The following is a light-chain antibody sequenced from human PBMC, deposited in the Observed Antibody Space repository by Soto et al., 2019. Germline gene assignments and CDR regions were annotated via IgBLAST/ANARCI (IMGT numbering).Light chain of an antibody. CDR2: GAS. Sequence: EIVLTQSPGTLSLSPGERATLSCRASQSVSSSYLAWYQQKPGQAPRLLIYGASSRATGIPDRFSSSGPGTDFTLSISRLEPDDFAVYYCQQYGRSQAFGGGTKVDIK. CDR3: QQYGRSQA. V-gene: IGKV3-20*01. J-gene: IGKJ4*01. CDR1: QSVSSSY.